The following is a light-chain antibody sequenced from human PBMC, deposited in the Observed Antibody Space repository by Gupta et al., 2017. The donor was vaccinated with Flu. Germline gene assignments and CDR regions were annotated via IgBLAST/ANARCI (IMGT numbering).Light chain of an antibody. CDR3: LQYDHWLPS. V-gene: IGKV3-15*01. CDR2: DAS. Sequence: ETIRTQSPANLSVSPGESATLSCRASQSVNINLAWYQSRPGRAPRLLMSDASTRAPGVPARFSGTGSGTEFTLTIRSLQSEDCAAYYCLQYDHWLPSFGQGTKVEIK. CDR1: QSVNIN. J-gene: IGKJ1*01.